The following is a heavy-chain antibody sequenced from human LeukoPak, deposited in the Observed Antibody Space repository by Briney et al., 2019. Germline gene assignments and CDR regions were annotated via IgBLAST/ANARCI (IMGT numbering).Heavy chain of an antibody. CDR2: INPKSGGT. Sequence: ASVKVSCKTSGYTFTAYYVHRVRQAPGQGLEWMGYINPKSGGTIYAQNLQGRVTLTRDTSINTAYMELTRLRSDDTAIYYCARIEGSASSWYDWGQGTLVTVSS. D-gene: IGHD6-13*01. V-gene: IGHV1-2*02. CDR1: GYTFTAYY. J-gene: IGHJ4*02. CDR3: ARIEGSASSWYD.